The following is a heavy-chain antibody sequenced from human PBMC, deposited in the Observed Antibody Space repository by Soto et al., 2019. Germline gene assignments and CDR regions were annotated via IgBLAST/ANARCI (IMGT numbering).Heavy chain of an antibody. CDR3: ARALGGGSYFPTTDNWFDP. V-gene: IGHV1-69*13. J-gene: IGHJ5*02. CDR2: IIPIFGTA. D-gene: IGHD1-26*01. CDR1: GGTFSSYA. Sequence: ASVKVSCKASGGTFSSYAISWVRQAPGQGLEWMGGIIPIFGTANYAQKFQGRVTITADESTSTAYMELSSLRSEDTAVYYCARALGGGSYFPTTDNWFDPWGQGTLVTVSS.